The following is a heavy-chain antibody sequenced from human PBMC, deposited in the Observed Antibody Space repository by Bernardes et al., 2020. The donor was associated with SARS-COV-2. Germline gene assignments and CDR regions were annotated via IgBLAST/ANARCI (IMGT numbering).Heavy chain of an antibody. CDR3: ASRPYYDASGHYNPTR. CDR2: IFQRGTT. V-gene: IGHV4-39*01. J-gene: IGHJ4*02. CDR1: GGSISRSSFY. D-gene: IGHD3-22*01. Sequence: SETLSLTCSVSGGSISRSSFYWGWIRQPPGKGPEWIGGIFQRGTTYYKASLKSRVTISADSSKNQISLKLTSVTAADTAVYYCASRPYYDASGHYNPTRWGQGTLVSVSS.